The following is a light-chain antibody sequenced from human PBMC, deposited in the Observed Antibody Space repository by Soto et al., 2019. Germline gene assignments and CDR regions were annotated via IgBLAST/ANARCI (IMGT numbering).Light chain of an antibody. CDR3: MQALQTPKT. J-gene: IGKJ1*01. CDR2: LGS. Sequence: DIVMTQSPLSLPVTPGEPASISCRSSQSLLHSNGYNYLDWDLQKPGQSPQLLIYLGSNRASGVPDRFSGSGSGTDFTLKISRVEAEDVGGYYCMQALQTPKTFGQGTKVEIK. V-gene: IGKV2-28*01. CDR1: QSLLHSNGYNY.